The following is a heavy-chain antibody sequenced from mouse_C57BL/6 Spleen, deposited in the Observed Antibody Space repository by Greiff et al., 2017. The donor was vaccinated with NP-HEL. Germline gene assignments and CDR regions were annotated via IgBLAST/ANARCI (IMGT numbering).Heavy chain of an antibody. J-gene: IGHJ2*01. Sequence: QVQLQQPGAELVKPGASVKLSCKASGYTFTSYWMQWVKQRPGQGLEWIGEIDPSDSYTNYNQKFKGKATLTVDTSSSTAYMQISSLTSEDSAVYYCARGAIVTIDYWGQGTTLTVSS. D-gene: IGHD2-5*01. CDR1: GYTFTSYW. CDR3: ARGAIVTIDY. V-gene: IGHV1-50*01. CDR2: IDPSDSYT.